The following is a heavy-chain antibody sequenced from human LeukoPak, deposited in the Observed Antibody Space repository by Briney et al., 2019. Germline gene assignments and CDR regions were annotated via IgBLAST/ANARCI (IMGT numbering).Heavy chain of an antibody. D-gene: IGHD2-8*01. V-gene: IGHV1-69*05. J-gene: IGHJ4*02. CDR2: IIPIFGTA. CDR3: AGDLVKAICLSCI. Sequence: ASVKVSCKASGGTFSSYAISWVRQAPGQGLEWMGGIIPIFGTANYAQKFQGRVTITTDESTSTAYMELSSLRSEDTAVYYCAGDLVKAICLSCIWGQGTLVTVSS. CDR1: GGTFSSYA.